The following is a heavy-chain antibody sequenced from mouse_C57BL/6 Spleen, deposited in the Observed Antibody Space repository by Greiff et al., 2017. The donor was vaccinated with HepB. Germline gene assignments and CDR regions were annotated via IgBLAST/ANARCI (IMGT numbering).Heavy chain of an antibody. CDR3: VRHDRFYYAMGY. V-gene: IGHV10-1*01. Sequence: EVQLVESGGGLVQPKGSLKLSCAASGFSFNTYAMNWVRQSPGKGLEWVARIRSKSNNYATYYADSVKDRFTISRDDSESMLYLQMNNLKTEDTAMYYCVRHDRFYYAMGYWGQGTSVTVSS. CDR1: GFSFNTYA. J-gene: IGHJ4*01. CDR2: IRSKSNNYAT.